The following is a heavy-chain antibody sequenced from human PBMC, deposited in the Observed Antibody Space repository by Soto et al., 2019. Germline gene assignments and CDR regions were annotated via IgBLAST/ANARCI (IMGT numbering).Heavy chain of an antibody. Sequence: SETLSLTCTVSGGSISSYYWSWIRQPPGKGLEWIGYTYYSGSTNYNPSLKSRVTISVDTSKNQFSLKLSSVTAADTAVYYCARRRGHYDFWSGLMDVWGKGTTVTVSS. CDR1: GGSISSYY. D-gene: IGHD3-3*01. J-gene: IGHJ6*03. CDR2: TYYSGST. CDR3: ARRRGHYDFWSGLMDV. V-gene: IGHV4-59*08.